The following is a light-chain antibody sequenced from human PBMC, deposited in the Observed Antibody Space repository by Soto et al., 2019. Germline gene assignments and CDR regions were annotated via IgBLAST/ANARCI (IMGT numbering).Light chain of an antibody. Sequence: QSVLTQPASVSGSPGQSITISCTGTSSDVGGYNYVSWYQQHPGKAPKVMIYDVTNRPSDVSDRFSGSKSGNTASLTISGLQGEDEADYYCTSYTSGYTIIFGGGTKLTVL. CDR1: SSDVGGYNY. CDR3: TSYTSGYTII. V-gene: IGLV2-14*03. J-gene: IGLJ2*01. CDR2: DVT.